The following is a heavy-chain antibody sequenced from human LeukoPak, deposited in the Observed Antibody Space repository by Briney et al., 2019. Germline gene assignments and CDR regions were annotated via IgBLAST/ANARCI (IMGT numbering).Heavy chain of an antibody. CDR2: VYHSGST. J-gene: IGHJ4*02. CDR3: ARSSTSYPNDY. CDR1: GFTFSSYEK. Sequence: GSLRLSCAASGFTFSSYEKSWVRQPPGKGLEWIGEVYHSGSTNYNPSLKSRVTISVHKSKNQFSLRLTSVTAADTAMYYCARSSTSYPNDYWGQGTLVTVSS. V-gene: IGHV4-4*02. D-gene: IGHD2-2*01.